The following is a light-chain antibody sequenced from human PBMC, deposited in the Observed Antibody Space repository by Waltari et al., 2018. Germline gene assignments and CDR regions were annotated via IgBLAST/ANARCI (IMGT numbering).Light chain of an antibody. V-gene: IGLV2-23*02. CDR1: SSDVRKSNV. CDR3: CSYAGGTTYV. CDR2: EVS. J-gene: IGLJ1*01. Sequence: QPALTQPASVSGSPGQSLTLSCTGTSSDVRKSNVVPWYQQYPGKAPKFIIYEVSEGPSGVSNRFSGSKSGNTASLTISGLQAEDEADYYCCSYAGGTTYVFGTGTKVTVL.